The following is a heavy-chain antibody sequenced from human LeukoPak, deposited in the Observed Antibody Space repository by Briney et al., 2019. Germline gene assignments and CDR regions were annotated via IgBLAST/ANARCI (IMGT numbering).Heavy chain of an antibody. CDR3: ARDVNPDSSHDAFDI. V-gene: IGHV3-48*04. D-gene: IGHD3-22*01. CDR1: GFTFSSYS. J-gene: IGHJ3*02. Sequence: QPGGSLRLSCAASGFTFSSYSMIWVRQAPGKGLEWVSGISWNSGSTIYYADSVKGRFTISRDNAKNSLYLQMNSLRAEDTAVYYCARDVNPDSSHDAFDIWGQGTMVTVSS. CDR2: ISWNSGSTI.